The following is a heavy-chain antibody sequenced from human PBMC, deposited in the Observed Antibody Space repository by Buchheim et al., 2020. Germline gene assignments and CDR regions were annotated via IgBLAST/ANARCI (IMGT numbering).Heavy chain of an antibody. CDR1: GFTFSRVW. CDR3: ASSSAYCGGDCYYGDYWYFDL. Sequence: EVQLVESGGGLVQPGGSLRLSCTASGFTFSRVWMRWVRQAPGKGLECVASINEDGREKWYVDSVRGRFTISRDNAKNSLYLQMNSLRAEDTAVYYCASSSAYCGGDCYYGDYWYFDLWGRGTL. CDR2: INEDGREK. V-gene: IGHV3-7*03. D-gene: IGHD2-21*02. J-gene: IGHJ2*01.